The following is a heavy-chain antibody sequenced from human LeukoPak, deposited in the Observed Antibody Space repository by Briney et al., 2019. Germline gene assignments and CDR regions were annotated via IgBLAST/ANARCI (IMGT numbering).Heavy chain of an antibody. Sequence: GSVKVSCKASGYNFIGYYIHWVRQAPGQGLEWMGCINPGNGGISYAQKFQGRVTMTRDTSINTAYMDLNSQTSDDTAVYYCAKVAVSGWYSGGNFDYWGQGTLVTVSS. CDR2: INPGNGGI. D-gene: IGHD6-19*01. V-gene: IGHV1-2*02. CDR1: GYNFIGYY. CDR3: AKVAVSGWYSGGNFDY. J-gene: IGHJ4*02.